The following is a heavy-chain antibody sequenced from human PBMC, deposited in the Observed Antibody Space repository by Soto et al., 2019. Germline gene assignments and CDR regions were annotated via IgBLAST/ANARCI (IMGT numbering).Heavy chain of an antibody. J-gene: IGHJ6*02. CDR3: ARETTSYGMAV. Sequence: QVQLVQSGAEVKKPGASVKVSCKASGYTFTSYDINWVRQATGQGLEWMGWMNPNSGNTGYAQKFQGRVTMTRNTSISTAHMELSSRRSEERAVYYGARETTSYGMAVWGQGTAVTVSS. V-gene: IGHV1-8*01. CDR2: MNPNSGNT. D-gene: IGHD1-1*01. CDR1: GYTFTSYD.